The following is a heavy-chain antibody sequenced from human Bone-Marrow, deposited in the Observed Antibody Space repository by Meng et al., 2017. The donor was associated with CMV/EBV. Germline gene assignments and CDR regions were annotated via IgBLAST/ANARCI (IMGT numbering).Heavy chain of an antibody. Sequence: GGSLRLSCAAPGFTFSSYAMHWVRQAPGKGLGWVAVISYDASNKYYADSVKGRFTISRDNSKNTLYLQMNRLRAEDTAVYYCARGRGGLGGYWGQGTLVTFSS. D-gene: IGHD3-10*01. CDR2: ISYDASNK. J-gene: IGHJ4*02. CDR3: ARGRGGLGGY. V-gene: IGHV3-30-3*01. CDR1: GFTFSSYA.